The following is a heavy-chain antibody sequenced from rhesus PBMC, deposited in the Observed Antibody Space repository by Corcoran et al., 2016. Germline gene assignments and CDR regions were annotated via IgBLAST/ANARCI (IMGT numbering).Heavy chain of an antibody. CDR3: ARDMTVAGGRFFDY. CDR2: TDGISGST. D-gene: IGHD4-29*01. CDR1: VGSIRSSNW. J-gene: IGHJ4*01. Sequence: QVQLQESGPGLVKPSETLSLTCAVSVGSIRSSNWWSWIRPPPGKGRVWIGYTDGISGSTYYNPSLQSRVTISKDTSKNQFSLKLSSVTAADTAVYYCARDMTVAGGRFFDYWGQGVLVTVSS. V-gene: IGHV4S19*01.